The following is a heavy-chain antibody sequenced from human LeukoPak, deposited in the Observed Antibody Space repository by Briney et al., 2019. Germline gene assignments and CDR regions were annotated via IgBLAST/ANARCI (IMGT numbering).Heavy chain of an antibody. Sequence: SGTLSLTCAVSGGSISSANWWSWVRQPPGKGLEWIGEINHSGSTNYNPSLKSRVTISVDTSKNQFSLKLSSVTAADTAVYYCARDHPPGYYGMDVWGQGTTVTVSS. V-gene: IGHV4-4*02. CDR2: INHSGST. J-gene: IGHJ6*02. CDR1: GGSISSANW. CDR3: ARDHPPGYYGMDV.